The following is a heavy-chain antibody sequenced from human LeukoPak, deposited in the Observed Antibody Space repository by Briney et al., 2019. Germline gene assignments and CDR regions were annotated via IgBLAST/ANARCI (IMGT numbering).Heavy chain of an antibody. CDR2: ISYDGSDK. V-gene: IGHV3-30*18. Sequence: GGSLRLSCAAAGFAFSSYGMHRVRQAPGKGLEWVAVISYDGSDKYYADSVKGRFTISRDNSKNTLYLQMNSLRAEDTAVYYCGNHFPHFDYWGQGTLVTVSS. D-gene: IGHD3-3*02. CDR1: GFAFSSYG. J-gene: IGHJ4*02. CDR3: GNHFPHFDY.